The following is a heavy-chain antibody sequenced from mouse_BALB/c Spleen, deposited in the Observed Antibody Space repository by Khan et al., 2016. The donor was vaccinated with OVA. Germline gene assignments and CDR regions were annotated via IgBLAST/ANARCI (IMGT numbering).Heavy chain of an antibody. D-gene: IGHD2-4*01. Sequence: EVQLQESGPGLVKPSQSLSLTCTVTGYSITSEYAWNWIRQFPGNKLEWMGYINYSGNTRFNPSLKSRTSITRDTSKNQFFLQLNPVTTEDTATYYCARKDYYDYDPFPYWGQGTLVTVSA. J-gene: IGHJ3*01. CDR3: ARKDYYDYDPFPY. CDR1: GYSITSEYA. V-gene: IGHV3-2*02. CDR2: INYSGNT.